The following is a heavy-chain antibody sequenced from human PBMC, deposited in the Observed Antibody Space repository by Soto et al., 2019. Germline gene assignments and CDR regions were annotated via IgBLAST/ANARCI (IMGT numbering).Heavy chain of an antibody. CDR2: ISGSGGST. CDR3: AKDRTGLIAVAGLAPFDY. CDR1: GFTFSSYA. D-gene: IGHD6-19*01. V-gene: IGHV3-23*01. Sequence: GGSLRLSCAASGFTFSSYAMSWVRQAPGKGLEWVSAISGSGGSTYYADSVKGRFTISRDNSKNTLYLQMNSLRAEDTAVYYCAKDRTGLIAVAGLAPFDYWGQGTLVTVSS. J-gene: IGHJ4*02.